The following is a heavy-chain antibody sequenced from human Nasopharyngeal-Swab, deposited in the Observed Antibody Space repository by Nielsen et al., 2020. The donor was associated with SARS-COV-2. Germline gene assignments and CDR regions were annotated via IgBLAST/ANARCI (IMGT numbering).Heavy chain of an antibody. J-gene: IGHJ4*02. Sequence: SLKISCAASGFTFSSYSMNWVRQAPGKGLEWVSGISWNSGDLGYADSVKGRFTISRDNAKNSLYLQMNSLRTEDTAFYYGAKDGDHGDFTVGIDSWGQGTLVTVSS. CDR3: AKDGDHGDFTVGIDS. CDR2: ISWNSGDL. V-gene: IGHV3-9*01. CDR1: GFTFSSYS. D-gene: IGHD4-17*01.